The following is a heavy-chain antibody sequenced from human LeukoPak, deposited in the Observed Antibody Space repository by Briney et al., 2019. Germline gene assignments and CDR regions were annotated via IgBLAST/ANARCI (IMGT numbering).Heavy chain of an antibody. D-gene: IGHD6-19*01. CDR2: ISAYNGNT. CDR1: GYTCTSYG. V-gene: IGHV1-18*01. J-gene: IGHJ5*02. CDR3: ARVKSSGWYRWFDP. Sequence: GESLKVSCKASGYTCTSYGISWVRQAPGQGLEWMGWISAYNGNTNYAQKLQGRVTMTTDTSTSTAYMELRSLRSDDTAVYYCARVKSSGWYRWFDPWGQGTLVTVSS.